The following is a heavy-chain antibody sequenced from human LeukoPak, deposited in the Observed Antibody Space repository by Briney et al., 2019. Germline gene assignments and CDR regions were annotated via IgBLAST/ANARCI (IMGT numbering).Heavy chain of an antibody. CDR3: AKVINYYDSSGFDAFDI. J-gene: IGHJ3*02. D-gene: IGHD3-22*01. Sequence: GGSLRLSCAASRFTFSSYAMTWVRQAPGKGLEWVSAISGIGGSTYYADSVKGRFTISRDNSKNTLYLQMNSLRAEDTAVYYCAKVINYYDSSGFDAFDIWGQGTVVTVSS. CDR2: ISGIGGST. V-gene: IGHV3-23*01. CDR1: RFTFSSYA.